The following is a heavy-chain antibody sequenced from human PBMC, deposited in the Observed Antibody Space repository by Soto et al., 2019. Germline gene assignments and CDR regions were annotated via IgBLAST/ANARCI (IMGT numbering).Heavy chain of an antibody. Sequence: ASVKVSCKASGYTFTSYCISWVRQAPGQGLEWMGWISAYNGNTNYAQKLQGRVTMTTDTSTSTAYMELRSLRSDDTAVYYCAREPRMAYYARSVYYHFDDWGQGTLVTVSS. V-gene: IGHV1-18*01. D-gene: IGHD3-22*01. CDR2: ISAYNGNT. J-gene: IGHJ4*02. CDR1: GYTFTSYC. CDR3: AREPRMAYYARSVYYHFDD.